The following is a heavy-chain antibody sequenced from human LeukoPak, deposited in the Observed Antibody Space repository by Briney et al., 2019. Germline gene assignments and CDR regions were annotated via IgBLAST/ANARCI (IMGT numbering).Heavy chain of an antibody. Sequence: ASVKVSSKASGGTFSSYAISWVRQAPGQGLEWMGGIIPIFGTANYAQKFQGRVTITADESTSTAYMELSSLRSEDTAVYYCARAIYLERNWFDPWGQGTLVTVSS. J-gene: IGHJ5*02. CDR3: ARAIYLERNWFDP. CDR2: IIPIFGTA. V-gene: IGHV1-69*13. CDR1: GGTFSSYA. D-gene: IGHD2-21*01.